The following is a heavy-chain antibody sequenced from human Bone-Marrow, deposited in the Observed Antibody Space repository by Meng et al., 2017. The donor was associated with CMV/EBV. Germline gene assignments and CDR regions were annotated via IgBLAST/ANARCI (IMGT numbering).Heavy chain of an antibody. CDR1: GYTFTSYY. D-gene: IGHD2-2*01. V-gene: IGHV1-2*02. Sequence: ASVKVSCKASGYTFTSYYMHWVRQAPGQGLEWMGWINPNSGGTNYAQKFQGRVTMTRDTSISTAYMELSRLRSDDTAVYYCARGLGYCSSTSCPPGYWGQGTLVTVSS. J-gene: IGHJ4*02. CDR2: INPNSGGT. CDR3: ARGLGYCSSTSCPPGY.